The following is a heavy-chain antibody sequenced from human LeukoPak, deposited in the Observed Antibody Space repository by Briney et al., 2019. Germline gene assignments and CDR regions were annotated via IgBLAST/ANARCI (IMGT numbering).Heavy chain of an antibody. D-gene: IGHD1-26*01. Sequence: ASVKVSCKASGGTFNNIVISWVRQAPGQGLELMGGIIPIFGTTHYAQKFQGRVTISADKSTSTAYMELSSLRSEDTAVYYRARIVGATGGESWGQGTMVTVSS. CDR3: ARIVGATGGES. V-gene: IGHV1-69*06. CDR1: GGTFNNIV. J-gene: IGHJ3*01. CDR2: IIPIFGTT.